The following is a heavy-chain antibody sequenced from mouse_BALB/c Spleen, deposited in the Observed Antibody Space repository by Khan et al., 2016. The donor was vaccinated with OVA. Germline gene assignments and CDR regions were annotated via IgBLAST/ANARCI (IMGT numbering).Heavy chain of an antibody. CDR3: ARPAYDGYYDY. CDR1: GYTFTDYA. V-gene: IGHV1S137*01. D-gene: IGHD2-3*01. Sequence: QVQLQQSGPELVRPGVSVKISCKGSGYTFTDYAMHWVKQSHAKSLEWIGLISTYSGNTNYNQKFKGKATMTVDKSSSTAYMELARLTSEDSPIYYCARPAYDGYYDYWGQGTTLTVSS. CDR2: ISTYSGNT. J-gene: IGHJ2*01.